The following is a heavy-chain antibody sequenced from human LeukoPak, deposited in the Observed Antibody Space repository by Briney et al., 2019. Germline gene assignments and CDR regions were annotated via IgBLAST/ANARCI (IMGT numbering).Heavy chain of an antibody. D-gene: IGHD5-18*01. CDR2: IGDST. V-gene: IGHV3-23*01. J-gene: IGHJ4*02. Sequence: GGSLRLSCAASGFTFSSYAMTWVRQAPGKGLEWVSAIGDSTYSADSVKGRFTISRDNSKNTIYLQMNSLGAEDTAVYYCVKGLRSYGYSLFDYWGQGSLVTVSS. CDR3: VKGLRSYGYSLFDY. CDR1: GFTFSSYA.